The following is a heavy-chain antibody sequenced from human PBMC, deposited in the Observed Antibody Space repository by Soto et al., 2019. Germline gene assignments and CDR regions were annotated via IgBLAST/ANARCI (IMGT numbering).Heavy chain of an antibody. D-gene: IGHD2-15*01. CDR2: FDPEGSDT. J-gene: IGHJ4*02. Sequence: SAKPCSKERGVTLRGISLRWAQHATGKGIEWMGGFDPEGSDTIYAQKFQGRVTMTSDTSTETAYMELESLTSEDTAFYYCAAIECSGAGCYFFDYWGQGTLVTVSS. V-gene: IGHV1-24*01. CDR3: AAIECSGAGCYFFDY. CDR1: GVTLRGIS.